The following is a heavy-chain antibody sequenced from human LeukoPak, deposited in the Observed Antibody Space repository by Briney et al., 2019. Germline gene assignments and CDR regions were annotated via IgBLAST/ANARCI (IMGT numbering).Heavy chain of an antibody. J-gene: IGHJ4*02. CDR1: GFPFSHYG. CDR2: LTANSRSA. CDR3: ARDEGWIQLFF. D-gene: IGHD5-18*01. V-gene: IGHV3-23*01. Sequence: GGSLRLSCAASGFPFSHYGMNSGRQAPGKGLEWVSGLTANSRSAYYADSVKGRFTICRDNSENMVYLQMNSLRGEDTAMYYCARDEGWIQLFFRGQGTLVTVSS.